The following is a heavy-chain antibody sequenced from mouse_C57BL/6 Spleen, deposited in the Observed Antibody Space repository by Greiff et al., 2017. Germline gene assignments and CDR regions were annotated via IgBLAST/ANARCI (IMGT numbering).Heavy chain of an antibody. CDR2: IYPGDGDT. CDR1: GYAFSSYW. Sequence: QVQLQQSGAELVKPGASVKISCKASGYAFSSYWMNWVKQRPGKGLEWIGQIYPGDGDTNYNGKFKGKATLTADKSSSTAYMQLSSLTSEDSAVYCCAGGNYGSSYYFDDWGQGTTLTVSS. D-gene: IGHD1-1*01. J-gene: IGHJ2*01. V-gene: IGHV1-80*01. CDR3: AGGNYGSSYYFDD.